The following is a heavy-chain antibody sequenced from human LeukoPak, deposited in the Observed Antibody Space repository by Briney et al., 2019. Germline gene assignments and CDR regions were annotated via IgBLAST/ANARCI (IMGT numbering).Heavy chain of an antibody. CDR2: IIWNSANI. CDR1: GFIFDDYA. J-gene: IGHJ4*02. CDR3: ARVGDIDYFEY. Sequence: GGSLRLSCAASGFIFDDYAMNWVRQAPGKGLEWVSGIIWNSANIGYADSVKGRFTISRDNSKNTLYLLMGSLRAEDMAVYYCARVGDIDYFEYWGQGTLVTVSS. D-gene: IGHD3-16*01. V-gene: IGHV3-9*03.